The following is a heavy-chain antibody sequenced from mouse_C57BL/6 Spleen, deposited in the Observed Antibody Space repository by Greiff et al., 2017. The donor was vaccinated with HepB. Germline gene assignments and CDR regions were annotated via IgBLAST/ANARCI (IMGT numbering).Heavy chain of an antibody. CDR1: GFTFSDYG. Sequence: EVKVVESGGGLVKPGGSLKLSCAASGFTFSDYGMHWVRQAPEKGLEWVAYISSGSSTIYYADTVKGRFTISRDNAKNTLFLQMTSLRSEDTAMYYCARPRGAWFAYWGQGTLVTVSA. CDR2: ISSGSSTI. V-gene: IGHV5-17*01. J-gene: IGHJ3*01. CDR3: ARPRGAWFAY.